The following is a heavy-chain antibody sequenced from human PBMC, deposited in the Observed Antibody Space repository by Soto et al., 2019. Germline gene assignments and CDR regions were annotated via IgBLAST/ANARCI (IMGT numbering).Heavy chain of an antibody. CDR1: GYTFTSYA. J-gene: IGHJ6*03. CDR3: AREAPQIYYYYYMDV. CDR2: INAGNGNT. Sequence: GASVKVSCKASGYTFTSYAMHWVRQAPGQRLEWMGWINAGNGNTKYSQKFQGRVTITRDTSASTAYMELSSLRSEDTAVYYCAREAPQIYYYYYMDVWGKGTTVTGSS. V-gene: IGHV1-3*01.